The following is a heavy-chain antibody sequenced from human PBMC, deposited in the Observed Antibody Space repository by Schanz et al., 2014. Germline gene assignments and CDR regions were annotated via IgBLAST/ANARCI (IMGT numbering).Heavy chain of an antibody. CDR2: INPDSGGT. CDR1: GYTLTAYY. CDR3: ARDPYGKNSGDFDY. D-gene: IGHD4-17*01. Sequence: QVQLVQSGAEVKKPGASVKVSCKASGYTLTAYYMHWVRQAPGQGLEWMGWINPDSGGTNYAQKFQGRVTMTRDTSISTAYMELRRLTSDDTAVYFCARDPYGKNSGDFDYWGQGTLVTVSS. V-gene: IGHV1-2*02. J-gene: IGHJ4*02.